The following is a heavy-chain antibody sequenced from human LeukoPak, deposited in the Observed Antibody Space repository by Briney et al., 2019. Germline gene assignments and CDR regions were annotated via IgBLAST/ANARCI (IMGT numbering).Heavy chain of an antibody. Sequence: GGSLRLSCAASGFTFSSYAMSWVRQAPGKGLEWVSAISGSGGSTCYADSVKGRFTISRDNSKNTLYLQMNSLRAEDTAVYYCAKDPAARTVYYYYGMDAWGQGTTVTVSS. V-gene: IGHV3-23*01. CDR2: ISGSGGST. J-gene: IGHJ6*02. CDR1: GFTFSSYA. CDR3: AKDPAARTVYYYYGMDA. D-gene: IGHD6-6*01.